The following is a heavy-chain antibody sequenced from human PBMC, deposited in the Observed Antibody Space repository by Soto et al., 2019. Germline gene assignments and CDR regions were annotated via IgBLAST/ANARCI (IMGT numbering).Heavy chain of an antibody. V-gene: IGHV3-23*01. CDR3: AKGYYYDSSGYFDY. D-gene: IGHD3-22*01. CDR1: GFTFSTYA. CDR2: ISAGAGRT. J-gene: IGHJ4*02. Sequence: EVQLLESGGGLIQPGGSLRLSCAASGFTFSTYAMSWVRQAPGKGLEWVSSISAGAGRTDYADSVKGRFTISRDNSKNTLFLQMNSLRAEDTVVYHCAKGYYYDSSGYFDYWGQGTLVTVSS.